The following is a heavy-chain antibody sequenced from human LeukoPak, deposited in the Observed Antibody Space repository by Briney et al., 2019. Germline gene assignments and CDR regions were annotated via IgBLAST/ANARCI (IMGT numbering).Heavy chain of an antibody. CDR1: GFTFSSYA. D-gene: IGHD5-18*01. CDR3: ARDPSRGYNYGYGDY. Sequence: GSLRLSCAASGFTFSSYAMSWVRQAPGKGLEWVSAISGSGGSTYYADSVKGRFTISRDNAKSSLYLQMNSLRAEDTAVYYCARDPSRGYNYGYGDYWGQGTLVIVSS. V-gene: IGHV3-23*01. J-gene: IGHJ4*02. CDR2: ISGSGGST.